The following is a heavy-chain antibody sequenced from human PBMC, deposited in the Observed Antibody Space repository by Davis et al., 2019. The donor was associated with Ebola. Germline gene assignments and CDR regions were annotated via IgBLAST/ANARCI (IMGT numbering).Heavy chain of an antibody. J-gene: IGHJ4*02. Sequence: ASVKVSCKASGYTFPSYGISWVRQAPGQGLEWMGWISAYNGNTNYAQKIQGRVTMTTDTSTSTAYMELRSLRSDDTAVYYCARDYLQAASHAGDYWGQGTLVTVSS. CDR3: ARDYLQAASHAGDY. CDR2: ISAYNGNT. D-gene: IGHD6-25*01. CDR1: GYTFPSYG. V-gene: IGHV1-18*01.